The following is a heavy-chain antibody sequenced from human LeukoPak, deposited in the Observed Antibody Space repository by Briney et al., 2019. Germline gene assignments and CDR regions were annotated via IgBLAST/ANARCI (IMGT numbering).Heavy chain of an antibody. Sequence: ASVKVSCKASGYTFANFPIYWVRQAPGHRLEWMGWINADNGNTKYSQRFQGRTTITRDTSASTAYMELSGLRSEDTAVYFCARDRAGQLDCWGQGTLVTVSS. D-gene: IGHD1-1*01. J-gene: IGHJ4*02. CDR1: GYTFANFP. V-gene: IGHV1-3*01. CDR3: ARDRAGQLDC. CDR2: INADNGNT.